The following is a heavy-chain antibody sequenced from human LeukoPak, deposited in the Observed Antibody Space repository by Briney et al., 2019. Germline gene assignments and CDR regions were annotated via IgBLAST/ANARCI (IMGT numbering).Heavy chain of an antibody. J-gene: IGHJ4*02. CDR2: MKSKTDGGTT. Sequence: GGSLRLSCAVSGLTFGNAWMSWVRQAPGKGLEWVGRMKSKTDGGTTDYAAPVKGKFTISRDDSKNTPYLQMNSLKTEDTAAYYCTTGYCSGGPCYSSFRFDYWGQGILVTVSS. V-gene: IGHV3-15*01. CDR1: GLTFGNAW. D-gene: IGHD2-15*01. CDR3: TTGYCSGGPCYSSFRFDY.